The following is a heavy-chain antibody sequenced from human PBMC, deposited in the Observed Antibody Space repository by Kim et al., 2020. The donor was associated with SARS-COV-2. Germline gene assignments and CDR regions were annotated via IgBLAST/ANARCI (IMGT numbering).Heavy chain of an antibody. D-gene: IGHD3-10*01. J-gene: IGHJ4*02. CDR1: GYTFTSYA. Sequence: ASVKVSCKASGYTFTSYAMHWVRQAPGQRLEWMGWINAGNGNTKYSQKFQGRVTITRDTSASTAYMELSSLRSEDTAVYYCARDPLLNEWFGETGLFDYWGQGTLVTVSS. CDR3: ARDPLLNEWFGETGLFDY. V-gene: IGHV1-3*01. CDR2: INAGNGNT.